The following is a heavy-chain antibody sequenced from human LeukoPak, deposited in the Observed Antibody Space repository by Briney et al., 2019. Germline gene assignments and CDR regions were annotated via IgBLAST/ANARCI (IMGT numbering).Heavy chain of an antibody. V-gene: IGHV1-2*02. CDR3: ARGVVIAPQTFDY. CDR2: INPNSGGT. CDR1: GYTFTGYY. J-gene: IGHJ4*02. D-gene: IGHD2-21*01. Sequence: WASVKVSCKASGYTFTGYYMHWVRQAPGQGLEWMGWINPNSGGTNYAQKFQGRVTMTRDTSISTAYMELSRLRSDDTAVYYCARGVVIAPQTFDYWGQGTLVTVSS.